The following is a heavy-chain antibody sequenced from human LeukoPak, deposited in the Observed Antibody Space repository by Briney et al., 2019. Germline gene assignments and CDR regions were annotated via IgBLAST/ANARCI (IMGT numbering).Heavy chain of an antibody. CDR3: ARGLSYCTNGVCSTPYFDY. J-gene: IGHJ4*02. CDR2: INHSGST. V-gene: IGHV4-34*01. D-gene: IGHD2-8*01. Sequence: PSETLSLTCAVYGGSFSGYYWSWIRQPPGKGLEWIGKINHSGSTNYNPSLKSRVTISVDTSKNQFSLKLSSVTAADTAVYYCARGLSYCTNGVCSTPYFDYWGQGTLVTVSS. CDR1: GGSFSGYY.